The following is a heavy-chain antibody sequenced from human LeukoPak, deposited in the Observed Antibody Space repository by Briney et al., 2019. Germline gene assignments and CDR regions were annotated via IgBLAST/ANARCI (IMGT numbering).Heavy chain of an antibody. D-gene: IGHD3-22*01. J-gene: IGHJ3*02. CDR3: ARDFLNSGYYPLGAFDI. V-gene: IGHV4-59*01. Sequence: PGGTLRLSCAASGFTFSSYGMSWIRQTPGKGLEWIGYIHSIGTTNYNPSLEGRLTISIDTSKNQFSLKLSSVTAADTAVYYCARDFLNSGYYPLGAFDIWGQGTMVTVSS. CDR1: GFTFSSYG. CDR2: IHSIGTT.